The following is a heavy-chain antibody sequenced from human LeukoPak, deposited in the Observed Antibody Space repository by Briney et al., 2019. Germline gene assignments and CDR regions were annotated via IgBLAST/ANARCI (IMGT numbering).Heavy chain of an antibody. D-gene: IGHD5-12*01. V-gene: IGHV3-48*02. CDR2: ISSSSSII. J-gene: IGHJ4*02. CDR3: ARDHYGGYDFDY. CDR1: GFTFSSYS. Sequence: GGSLRLSCTASGFTFSSYSMNWVRQAPGKGLEWVSYISSSSSIIYYADSVKGRFTISRDNAKNSLYLQMNSLRDEDTAVYYCARDHYGGYDFDYWGQGTLVTVSS.